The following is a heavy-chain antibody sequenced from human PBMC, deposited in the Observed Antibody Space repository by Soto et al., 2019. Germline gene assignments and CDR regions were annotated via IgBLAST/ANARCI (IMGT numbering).Heavy chain of an antibody. CDR2: IHSGGDT. D-gene: IGHD1-7*01. V-gene: IGHV3-66*01. CDR1: GFAVSSNY. Sequence: EVQLVESGGDLVQPGGSLRLSYAASGFAVSSNYMTWVRQAPGKGLEWVSVIHSGGDTHYADSVRGRFTISRDNSKNTLYLQMNSLGAEDTAVYYCARSRTGTTYGGMDVW. J-gene: IGHJ6*01. CDR3: ARSRTGTTYGGMDV.